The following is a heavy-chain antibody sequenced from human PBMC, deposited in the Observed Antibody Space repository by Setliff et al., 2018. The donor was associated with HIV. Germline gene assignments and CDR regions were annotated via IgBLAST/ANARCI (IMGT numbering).Heavy chain of an antibody. V-gene: IGHV4-39*01. CDR2: IYYNGNT. D-gene: IGHD3-10*01. J-gene: IGHJ4*02. CDR1: GGSISSTTYW. CDR3: ARLGYVSGGFYKTPGPYYFDY. Sequence: PSETLSLTCTVSGGSISSTTYWWGWIRQPPGKGLEWIGTIYYNGNTFYDPSLKSRVTISIDMSKNQFSLKLTSVAAADTAVYYCARLGYVSGGFYKTPGPYYFDYWGQGALVTVSS.